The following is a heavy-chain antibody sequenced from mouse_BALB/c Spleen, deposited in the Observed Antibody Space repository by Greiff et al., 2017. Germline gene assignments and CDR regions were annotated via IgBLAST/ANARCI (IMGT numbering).Heavy chain of an antibody. CDR3: ARDASITKVGGYFDY. D-gene: IGHD1-1*01. V-gene: IGHV5-4*02. Sequence: EVQLVESGGGLVKPGGSLKLSCAASGFTFSDYYMYWVRQTPEKRLEWVATISDGGSYTYYPDSVKGRFTISRDNAKNNLYLQMSSLKSEDTAMYYCARDASITKVGGYFDYWGQGTTLTVSS. CDR2: ISDGGSYT. CDR1: GFTFSDYY. J-gene: IGHJ2*01.